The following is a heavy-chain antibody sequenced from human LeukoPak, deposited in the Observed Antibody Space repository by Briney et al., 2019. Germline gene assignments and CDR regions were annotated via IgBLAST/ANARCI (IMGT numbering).Heavy chain of an antibody. CDR2: IKNKTDGGTT. Sequence: PGGSLRLSCAASGFTFSNAWMSWVRQAPGKGLEWVGRIKNKTDGGTTDYAAPVKGRFTISRDDSKNTLYLQMKSLKTEDTAVYYCTTGLPLDYWGQGTLVTVSS. CDR1: GFTFSNAW. V-gene: IGHV3-15*01. J-gene: IGHJ4*02. CDR3: TTGLPLDY.